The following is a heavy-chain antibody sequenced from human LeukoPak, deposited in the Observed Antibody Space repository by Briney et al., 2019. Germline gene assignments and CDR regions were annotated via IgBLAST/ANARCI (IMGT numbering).Heavy chain of an antibody. CDR2: ISSGNTYI. D-gene: IGHD6-6*01. J-gene: IGHJ5*02. CDR3: ARDDRAARLDS. CDR1: GFIFSSYG. V-gene: IGHV3-21*01. Sequence: GGSLRLSCVGSGFIFSSYGMNWVRQAPGKGLEWVSSISSGNTYINYADSVKGRFTIPRDNAKKSVFLQMNSLRAEDTAVYFCARDDRAARLDSWGQGTPVTVSS.